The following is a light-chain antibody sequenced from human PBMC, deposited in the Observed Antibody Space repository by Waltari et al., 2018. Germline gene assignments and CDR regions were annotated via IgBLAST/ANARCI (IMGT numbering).Light chain of an antibody. Sequence: DIQLTQSPSFLSASVRDRVTITCRAIQGISTYLAWYQQKPGKAPKLLIYAATTLQSDIPSRFSGSGSGTEFTLTISSLQPEDFATYYCLHLNNFPLSFGGGTKVELK. CDR2: AAT. J-gene: IGKJ4*01. CDR1: QGISTY. CDR3: LHLNNFPLS. V-gene: IGKV1-9*01.